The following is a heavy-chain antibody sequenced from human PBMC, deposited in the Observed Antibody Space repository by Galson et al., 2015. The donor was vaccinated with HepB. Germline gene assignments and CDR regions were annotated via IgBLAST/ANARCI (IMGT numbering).Heavy chain of an antibody. J-gene: IGHJ4*02. Sequence: QSGAEVKKPGESLKISCKGSGYSFTSYWIAWVRQMPGKGLEWMGIFYPGDSDTAYNPSFQGQVTISGDKSISTAYLQWSSLKASDTAMYYCASGVSRTWGSYYFDYWGQGTLVTVSS. CDR1: GYSFTSYW. CDR3: ASGVSRTWGSYYFDY. V-gene: IGHV5-51*01. D-gene: IGHD3-16*01. CDR2: FYPGDSDT.